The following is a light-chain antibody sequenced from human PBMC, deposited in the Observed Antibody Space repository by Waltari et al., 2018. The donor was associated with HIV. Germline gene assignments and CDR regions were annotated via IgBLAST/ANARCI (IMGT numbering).Light chain of an antibody. CDR2: GAS. J-gene: IGKJ4*01. Sequence: EIVLTQSPGTLSLSPGEKATLPCRASKRVSSSYLAWYQQKPGQAPRLLIYGASTRATGIPDRFSGSGSGADFTLIISRLEPGDFAVYYCQQYGTSPLTFGGGTKVEIK. CDR3: QQYGTSPLT. CDR1: KRVSSSY. V-gene: IGKV3-20*01.